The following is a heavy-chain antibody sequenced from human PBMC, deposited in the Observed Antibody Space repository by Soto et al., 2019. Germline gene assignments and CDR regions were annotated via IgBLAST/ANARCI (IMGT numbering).Heavy chain of an antibody. V-gene: IGHV4-59*01. J-gene: IGHJ6*02. D-gene: IGHD3-9*01. CDR3: ARDILTGYYYYGMDV. CDR2: IYYSGST. CDR1: GGSISSYY. Sequence: SETLSLTCTVSGGSISSYYWSWIRQPPGKGLEWIGYIYYSGSTNYIPSLKSRVTISVDTSKNQFSLKLSSVTAADTAVYYCARDILTGYYYYGMDVWGQGTTVTVSS.